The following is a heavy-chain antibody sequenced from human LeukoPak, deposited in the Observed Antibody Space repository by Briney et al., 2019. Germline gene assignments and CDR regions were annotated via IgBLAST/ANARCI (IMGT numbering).Heavy chain of an antibody. Sequence: PGGSLRLSCAASGFTFNSYWMHWVRLVPGKGLEWVSRISGGAVSTYYADSVKGRFTISRDNSKNTLYLQVNSLRAEDTAVYYCAKVSGSSPRYALDVWGQGTTVTVSS. CDR2: ISGGAVST. J-gene: IGHJ6*02. D-gene: IGHD3-10*01. CDR3: AKVSGSSPRYALDV. CDR1: GFTFNSYW. V-gene: IGHV3-23*01.